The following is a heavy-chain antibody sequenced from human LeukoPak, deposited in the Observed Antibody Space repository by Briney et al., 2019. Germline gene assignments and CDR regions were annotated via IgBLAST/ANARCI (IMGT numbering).Heavy chain of an antibody. CDR2: ISSSSSTI. V-gene: IGHV3-48*04. CDR3: ARAPYSGYDSPTQFDC. CDR1: GFTFSSYS. J-gene: IGHJ4*02. Sequence: GGSLRLSCAASGFTFSSYSMNWVRQAPGKGLEWVSYISSSSSTIYYADSVKGRFTISRDNAKNSLYLQMNSLRAEDTGVYYCARAPYSGYDSPTQFDCWGQGTLVTVSS. D-gene: IGHD5-12*01.